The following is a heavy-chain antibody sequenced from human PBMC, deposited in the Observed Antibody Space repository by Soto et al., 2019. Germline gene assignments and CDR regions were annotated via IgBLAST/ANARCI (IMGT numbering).Heavy chain of an antibody. CDR1: GYTFTSYA. Sequence: ASVKVSCKASGYTFTSYAMHWVRQAPGQRLEWMGWTNAGNGNTKYSQKFQGRVTITRDTSASTAYMELSSLRSEDTAVYYCARGPAVAGPPGGLLDYWGQGTLVTVSS. CDR3: ARGPAVAGPPGGLLDY. CDR2: TNAGNGNT. J-gene: IGHJ4*02. D-gene: IGHD6-19*01. V-gene: IGHV1-3*01.